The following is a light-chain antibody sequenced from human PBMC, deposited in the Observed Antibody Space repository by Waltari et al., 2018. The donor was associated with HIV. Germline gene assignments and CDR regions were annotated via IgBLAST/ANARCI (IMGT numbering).Light chain of an antibody. CDR1: SSNIGSNH. CDR3: AVWDVSLNGRV. Sequence: QSVLSQPPSASGTPGQRVTFPCSGRSSNIGSNHVSWYQQFPGTAPKLLIYRNYQRPSGVPDRFSGSKSGTSASLAISGLRSEDEADYYCAVWDVSLNGRVFGGGTKLTVL. J-gene: IGLJ3*02. CDR2: RNY. V-gene: IGLV1-47*01.